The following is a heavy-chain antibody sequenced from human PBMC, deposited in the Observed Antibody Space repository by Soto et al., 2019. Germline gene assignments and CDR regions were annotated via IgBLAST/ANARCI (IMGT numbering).Heavy chain of an antibody. CDR3: ARVGGVAARTFDY. J-gene: IGHJ4*02. Sequence: SETLSLTCTVSGGSINDFYWSWIRQPPGKGLEWIGYIYYSGSTDYNSSLKGRVTISVDTSKNQFSLKLRSVTAADTAVYYCARVGGVAARTFDYWGQGTLVTVSS. V-gene: IGHV4-59*01. CDR2: IYYSGST. D-gene: IGHD6-6*01. CDR1: GGSINDFY.